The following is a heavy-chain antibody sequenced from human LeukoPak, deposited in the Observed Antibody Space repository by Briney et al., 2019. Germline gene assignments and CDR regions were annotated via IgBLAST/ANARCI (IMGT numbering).Heavy chain of an antibody. CDR1: GGTFSSYA. V-gene: IGHV1-69*04. CDR2: IIPILGIA. CDR3: ARDPRITIFGVATYGFDP. Sequence: SVKVSCKASGGTFSSYAISWVRQAPGQGLEWMGRIIPILGIANYAQKFQGRVTITADKSTSTAYMELSSLRSEDTAVYYCARDPRITIFGVATYGFDPWGQGTLVTVSS. J-gene: IGHJ5*02. D-gene: IGHD3-3*01.